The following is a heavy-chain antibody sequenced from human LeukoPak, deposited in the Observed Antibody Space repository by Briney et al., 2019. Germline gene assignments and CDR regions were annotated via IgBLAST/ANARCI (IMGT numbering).Heavy chain of an antibody. CDR3: ARGKDYYDTSGYPTFHY. D-gene: IGHD3-22*01. CDR1: GGSISSYY. CDR2: IYYSGST. Sequence: PSETLSLTCTVSGGSISSYYWSWIRQPPGKGLEWIGYIYYSGSTNHNPSLKSRVTISVDTSKNQLSLKLTSVLAADTAVYYCARGKDYYDTSGYPTFHYWGQGTLVTVSS. V-gene: IGHV4-59*01. J-gene: IGHJ4*02.